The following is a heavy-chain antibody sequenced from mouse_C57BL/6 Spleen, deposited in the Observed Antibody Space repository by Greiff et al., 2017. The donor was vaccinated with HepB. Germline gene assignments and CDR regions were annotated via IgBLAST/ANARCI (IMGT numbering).Heavy chain of an antibody. D-gene: IGHD1-1*01. CDR3: ARWNLLQTGYFDV. CDR1: GYAFSSYW. Sequence: QVQLQQSGAELVKPGASVKISCKASGYAFSSYWMNWVKQRPGKGLEWIGQIYPGDGDTNYNGKFKGKATLTADKSSSTAYMQLSSLTSEDSAVYFCARWNLLQTGYFDVWGTGTTVTVSS. CDR2: IYPGDGDT. J-gene: IGHJ1*03. V-gene: IGHV1-80*01.